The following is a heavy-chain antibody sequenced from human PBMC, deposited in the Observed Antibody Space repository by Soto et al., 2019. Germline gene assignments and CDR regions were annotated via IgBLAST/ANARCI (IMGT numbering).Heavy chain of an antibody. CDR1: GDTFSSYT. CDR3: ARDYPPRDVYSVFESPYSSFGLDV. Sequence: SVKVSCKASGDTFSSYTISWVRQAPGQGLEWMGGIIPVFGSTNYAQKFQGRVTITADESTDTAYMELISLRSEDTAVYYCARDYPPRDVYSVFESPYSSFGLDVWGQGTTVTVSS. J-gene: IGHJ6*02. D-gene: IGHD4-4*01. V-gene: IGHV1-69*13. CDR2: IIPVFGST.